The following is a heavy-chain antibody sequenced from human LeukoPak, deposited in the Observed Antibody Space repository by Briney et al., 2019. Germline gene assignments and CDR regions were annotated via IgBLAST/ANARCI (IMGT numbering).Heavy chain of an antibody. Sequence: PSETLSLTCAVYGGSFSDYYWSWIRQPPGKGLEWIGYIYYSGSTYYNPSLKSRVTISVDTSKNQFSLKLSSVTAADTAVYYCARAETRFGELLRAWGQGTLVTVSS. CDR1: GGSFSDYY. V-gene: IGHV4-30-4*08. CDR3: ARAETRFGELLRA. CDR2: IYYSGST. D-gene: IGHD3-10*01. J-gene: IGHJ5*02.